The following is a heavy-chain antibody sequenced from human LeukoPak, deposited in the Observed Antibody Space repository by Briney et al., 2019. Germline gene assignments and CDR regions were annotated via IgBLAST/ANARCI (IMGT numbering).Heavy chain of an antibody. Sequence: GGSLRLSCAASGFTFSSYAMSWVRQAPGKGLEWVSGISGSGGNTYYADSVKGRFTISRDNSKNTLYLQMNSLRAEDTAVYYCAKGPYSSGWSYYFDYWGQGTLVTVSS. CDR1: GFTFSSYA. CDR3: AKGPYSSGWSYYFDY. CDR2: ISGSGGNT. D-gene: IGHD6-19*01. J-gene: IGHJ4*02. V-gene: IGHV3-23*01.